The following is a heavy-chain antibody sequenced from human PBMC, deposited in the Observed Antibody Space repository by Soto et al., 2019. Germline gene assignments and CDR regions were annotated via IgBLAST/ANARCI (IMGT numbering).Heavy chain of an antibody. V-gene: IGHV1-46*01. CDR1: GYTFTSYY. CDR3: AIAGITFYDFWSGYYPFGTFDY. Sequence: ASVKVSCKASGYTFTSYYMHWVRQAPGQGLEWMGIINPSGGSTSYAQKFQGRVTMTRDTSTSTVYMELSSLRSEDTAVYYCAIAGITFYDFWSGYYPFGTFDYWGQGTLVTVSS. CDR2: INPSGGST. D-gene: IGHD3-3*01. J-gene: IGHJ4*02.